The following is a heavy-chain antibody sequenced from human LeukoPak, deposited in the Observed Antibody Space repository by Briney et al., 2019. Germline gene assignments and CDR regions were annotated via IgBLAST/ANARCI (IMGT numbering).Heavy chain of an antibody. CDR3: AKVKKHIVVVPVAPLDY. V-gene: IGHV3-21*04. D-gene: IGHD2-2*01. J-gene: IGHJ4*02. Sequence: PGGSLRLSCAASGFTFSSYSMNWVRQAPGKGLEWVSSISSSSSYIYYADSVKGRFTISRDNSKNTLYLQMNSLRAEDTAVYYCAKVKKHIVVVPVAPLDYWGQGTLVIVSS. CDR1: GFTFSSYS. CDR2: ISSSSSYI.